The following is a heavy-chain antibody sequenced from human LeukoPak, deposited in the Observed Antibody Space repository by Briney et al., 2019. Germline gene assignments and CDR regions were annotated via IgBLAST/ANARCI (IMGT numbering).Heavy chain of an antibody. CDR3: ARDLTYYYYGMDV. Sequence: PGGSLRLSCAASGFTFSSYSMNWVRQAPGKGLEWVSSISSSSYIYYADSVKGRFTISRDNAKNSLYLQMNSLRAEDTAVYYCARDLTYYYYGMDVWGQGTTVTVSS. CDR2: ISSSSYI. J-gene: IGHJ6*02. V-gene: IGHV3-21*01. CDR1: GFTFSSYS.